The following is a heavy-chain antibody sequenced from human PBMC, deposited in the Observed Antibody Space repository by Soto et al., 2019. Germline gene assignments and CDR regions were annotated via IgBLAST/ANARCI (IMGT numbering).Heavy chain of an antibody. V-gene: IGHV1-69*13. CDR2: IIPIFGTA. J-gene: IGHJ6*02. CDR3: ARPYXYGSGSYYRDYYYGMDV. D-gene: IGHD3-10*01. CDR1: GGTFSSCA. Sequence: SVKVSCKASGGTFSSCAISWVRQAPGQGLEWMGGIIPIFGTANYAQKFQGRVTITADESTSTAYMELSSLRSEDTAVYYCARPYXYGSGSYYRDYYYGMDVWGQGTTVTVSS.